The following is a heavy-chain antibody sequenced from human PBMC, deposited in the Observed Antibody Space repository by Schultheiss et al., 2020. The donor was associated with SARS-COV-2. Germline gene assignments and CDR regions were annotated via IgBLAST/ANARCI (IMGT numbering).Heavy chain of an antibody. CDR1: GFTFSSYA. V-gene: IGHV3-23*01. Sequence: GGSLRLSCAASGFTFSSYAMSWVRQAPGKGLEWVSAISGSGGSTYYADSVKGRFTISRDNSKNTLYLQMNSLRAEDTAVYYCAKGVAGGSPPDGYYMDVWGKGTTVTVSS. CDR2: ISGSGGST. D-gene: IGHD1-26*01. CDR3: AKGVAGGSPPDGYYMDV. J-gene: IGHJ6*03.